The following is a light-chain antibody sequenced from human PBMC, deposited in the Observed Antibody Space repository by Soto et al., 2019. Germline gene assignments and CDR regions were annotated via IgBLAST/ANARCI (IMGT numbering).Light chain of an antibody. CDR1: QSVSIN. CDR2: GAS. CDR3: QQYHIWYT. Sequence: IVVTQSPATLSLSPGERATLSCRASQSVSINLAWFQQKPGQSPRLLIYGASNRATGIPVRFSGSGSGTEFTLTISSLQSEDFAVYYCQQYHIWYTFGQGTELEIK. V-gene: IGKV3-15*01. J-gene: IGKJ2*01.